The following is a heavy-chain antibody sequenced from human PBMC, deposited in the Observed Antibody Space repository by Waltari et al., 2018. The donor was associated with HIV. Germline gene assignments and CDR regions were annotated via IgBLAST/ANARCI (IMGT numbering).Heavy chain of an antibody. CDR1: GYTFPAYY. V-gene: IGHV1-2*02. CDR2: INPNSGGT. CDR3: ARDLAAAGTESCY. D-gene: IGHD6-13*01. J-gene: IGHJ4*02. Sequence: QVQLVQSGAEVTKPGASVKVSCKASGYTFPAYYLHWVRQAPGQGLEWMGWINPNSGGTNNAQKFQGRVTMTRDTSISTAYMELSRLRSDDTAVYYCARDLAAAGTESCYWGQGTLVTVSS.